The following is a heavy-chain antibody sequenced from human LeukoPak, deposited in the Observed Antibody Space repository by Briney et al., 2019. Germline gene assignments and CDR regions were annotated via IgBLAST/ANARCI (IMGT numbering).Heavy chain of an antibody. V-gene: IGHV1-18*01. CDR2: ISAYNGNT. Sequence: GASVKVSCKASGYTFTSYGISWVRQAPGQGLEWMGWISAYNGNTNYAQKLQGRVTMTTDTSTSTAYMELRSLRSDDTAMYYCARDGDSVAVAGNFDYWGQGTLVTVSS. J-gene: IGHJ4*02. CDR3: ARDGDSVAVAGNFDY. CDR1: GYTFTSYG. D-gene: IGHD6-19*01.